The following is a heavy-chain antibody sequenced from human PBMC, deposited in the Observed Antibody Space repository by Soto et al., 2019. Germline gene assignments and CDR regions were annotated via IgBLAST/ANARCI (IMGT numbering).Heavy chain of an antibody. D-gene: IGHD2-15*01. CDR1: GGSVSSGSYY. J-gene: IGHJ5*02. Sequence: PSETLSLTCTVSGGSVSSGSYYWSWIRQPPGKGLEWIGYIYYSGSTNYNPSLKSRVTISVDTSKNQFSLKLSSVTAADTAVYYCARDARYCSGGSCLDPWGQGTLVTVSS. CDR3: ARDARYCSGGSCLDP. V-gene: IGHV4-61*01. CDR2: IYYSGST.